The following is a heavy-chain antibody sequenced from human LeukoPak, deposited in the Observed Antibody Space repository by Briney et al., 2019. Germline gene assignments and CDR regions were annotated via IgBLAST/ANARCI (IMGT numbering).Heavy chain of an antibody. D-gene: IGHD5-12*01. V-gene: IGHV5-51*01. CDR3: VCLKSGSRWFDP. Sequence: GESLKISCKGSRHSFTNYWFGWVRQMPGKGLEWMGIIYPDDSDTRYSPSFQGQVTISADKSINTAYLQWSSLKASDTAIYYCVCLKSGSRWFDPWGQGTLVTVSS. J-gene: IGHJ5*02. CDR2: IYPDDSDT. CDR1: RHSFTNYW.